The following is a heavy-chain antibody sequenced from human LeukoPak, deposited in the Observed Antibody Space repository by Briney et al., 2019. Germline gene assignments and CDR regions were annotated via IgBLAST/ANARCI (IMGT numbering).Heavy chain of an antibody. J-gene: IGHJ4*02. CDR3: ARVDTAMGAFDY. CDR1: GFTFSNYA. CDR2: ISYDGSYK. D-gene: IGHD5-18*01. V-gene: IGHV3-30-3*01. Sequence: GGSLRLSCAASGFTFSNYAIHWVRQAPGKGLEWVAVISYDGSYKYYVESVRGRFTISRDNSKNTLYLQMNSLRAEDTAVYYCARVDTAMGAFDYWGQGTLVTVSS.